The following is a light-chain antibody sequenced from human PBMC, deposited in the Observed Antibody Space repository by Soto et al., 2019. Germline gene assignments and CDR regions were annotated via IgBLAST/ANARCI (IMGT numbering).Light chain of an antibody. CDR2: DAS. J-gene: IGKJ2*01. CDR3: QQRSNWYT. Sequence: EIVLTQSPATLSGSPGERVTLSCRASQSVSSYLAWYQQKPGQAPRLLIYDASNRATGIPARFSGSGSGTDFTLTISSLEPEDFTVYYCQQRSNWYTFGQGTKMEIK. CDR1: QSVSSY. V-gene: IGKV3-11*01.